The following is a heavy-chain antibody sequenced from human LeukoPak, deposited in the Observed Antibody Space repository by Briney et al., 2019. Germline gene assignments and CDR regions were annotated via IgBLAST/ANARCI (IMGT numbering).Heavy chain of an antibody. CDR2: ISGSGGST. CDR3: AKGYYYDISGYFIADY. D-gene: IGHD3-22*01. V-gene: IGHV3-23*01. Sequence: GGSLRLFCAASGFTFSSYAMSWVRQAPGKGLEWVSTISGSGGSTYYADSVKGRFTISRDNSKNTLYLQMNSLRAEDTAVYYCAKGYYYDISGYFIADYWGQGTLVTVSS. CDR1: GFTFSSYA. J-gene: IGHJ4*02.